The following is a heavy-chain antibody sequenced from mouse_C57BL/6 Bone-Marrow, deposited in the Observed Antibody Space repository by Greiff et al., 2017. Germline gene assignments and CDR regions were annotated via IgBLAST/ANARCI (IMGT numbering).Heavy chain of an antibody. CDR2: IYPGSGST. J-gene: IGHJ2*01. CDR1: GYTFTSYW. V-gene: IGHV1-55*01. Sequence: VQLQQPGAELVKPGASVKMSCKASGYTFTSYWITWVKQRPGQGLEWIGDIYPGSGSTNYNEKFKSKATLTVDTSSSTAYMQLSSLTSEDSAVYYCARRSPSYGSSFFDYGGQGTTLTVSS. CDR3: ARRSPSYGSSFFDY. D-gene: IGHD1-1*01.